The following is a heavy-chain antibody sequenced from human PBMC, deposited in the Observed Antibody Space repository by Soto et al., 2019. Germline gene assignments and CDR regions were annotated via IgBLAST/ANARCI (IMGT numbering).Heavy chain of an antibody. CDR1: GYSFTSYW. J-gene: IGHJ5*02. CDR3: ARHKFGVVPAATTTLNWFDP. V-gene: IGHV5-10-1*01. CDR2: IDPSDSYT. D-gene: IGHD2-2*01. Sequence: GESLKISCKSSGYSFTSYWISWVRQMPGKGLEWMGRIDPSDSYTNYSPSFQGHVTISADKSISTAYLQWSSLKASDTAMYYCARHKFGVVPAATTTLNWFDPWGQGTLVTVSS.